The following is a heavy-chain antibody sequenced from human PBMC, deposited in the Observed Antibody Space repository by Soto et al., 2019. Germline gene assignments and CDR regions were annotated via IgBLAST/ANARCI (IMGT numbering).Heavy chain of an antibody. V-gene: IGHV4-59*01. CDR3: ARVVTIFGVVPAYYFDY. CDR1: GGSLSSYY. CDR2: IYYSGST. Sequence: SETLSLTCPVSGGSLSSYYLSWIRPPPGKGLEWIGYIYYSGSTNYNPSLKSRVTISVDTSKNQFSLKLGSVTAADTAVYYCARVVTIFGVVPAYYFDYWGQGTLVTVSS. J-gene: IGHJ4*02. D-gene: IGHD3-3*01.